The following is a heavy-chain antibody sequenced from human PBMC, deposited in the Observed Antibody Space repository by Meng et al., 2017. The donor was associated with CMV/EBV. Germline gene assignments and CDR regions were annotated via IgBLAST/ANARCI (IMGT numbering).Heavy chain of an antibody. D-gene: IGHD6-13*01. CDR3: ARVGYSSSSY. V-gene: IGHV3-48*03. Sequence: GRSLRLSCAASGFTFSSYEMNWVRQAPGKGLEWVSYISSSGSTIYYADSVKGRFTISRDNAKNSLYLQMNSLRAEDTAVYYCARVGYSSSSYWGQGTLVTVSS. CDR1: GFTFSSYE. CDR2: ISSSGSTI. J-gene: IGHJ4*02.